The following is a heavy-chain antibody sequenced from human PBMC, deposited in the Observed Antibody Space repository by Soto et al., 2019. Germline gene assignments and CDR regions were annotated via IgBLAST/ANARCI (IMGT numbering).Heavy chain of an antibody. Sequence: TSETLSLTCTVSGGSISSGSYYWGWIRQPPGKGLEWIGSIYYSGSTYYNPSLKSRVTISVDTSNNQFSLKLRSVTAADTAVYYCATEIRFYPLEYWGQGTLVTVSS. V-gene: IGHV4-39*01. D-gene: IGHD3-3*01. CDR1: GGSISSGSYY. CDR2: IYYSGST. CDR3: ATEIRFYPLEY. J-gene: IGHJ4*02.